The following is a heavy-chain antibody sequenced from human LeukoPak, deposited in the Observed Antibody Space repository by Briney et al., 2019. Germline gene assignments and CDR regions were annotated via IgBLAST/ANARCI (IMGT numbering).Heavy chain of an antibody. CDR3: AKDNIAAAGRDYYFDY. V-gene: IGHV3-23*01. J-gene: IGHJ4*02. CDR2: IRGSGGST. Sequence: GGSLRLSCAASGFTFSSYAMSWVRQAPGKGLEWVSAIRGSGGSTYYADSVKGRFTISRDNSKNTLYLQMNSLRAEDTAVYYCAKDNIAAAGRDYYFDYWGQGTLVTVSS. CDR1: GFTFSSYA. D-gene: IGHD6-13*01.